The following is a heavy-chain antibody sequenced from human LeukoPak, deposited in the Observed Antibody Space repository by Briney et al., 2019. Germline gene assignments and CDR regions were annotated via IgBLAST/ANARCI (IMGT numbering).Heavy chain of an antibody. V-gene: IGHV3-23*01. Sequence: GGSLRLPCAASGFTSSSYALSWVRQAPGKGLEWVSGISDNGGNTYYADSVKGRFTISRDNSKNTLYLQMNSLRAEDMAVYYCAKGDGYNYDNWFDPWGQGTLVTVSS. J-gene: IGHJ5*02. CDR1: GFTSSSYA. D-gene: IGHD5-24*01. CDR3: AKGDGYNYDNWFDP. CDR2: ISDNGGNT.